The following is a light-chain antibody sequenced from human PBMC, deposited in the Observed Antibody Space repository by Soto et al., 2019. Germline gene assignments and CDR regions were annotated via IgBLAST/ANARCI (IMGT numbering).Light chain of an antibody. CDR1: QSISSR. CDR3: QQSHSAPLT. J-gene: IGKJ4*01. V-gene: IGKV1-12*01. Sequence: IQITQSPSSLSASAGCRSTITCVASQSISSRLAWYQQKPGKAPKLLIYAASSLQGGVPSRFSASGSGTDFTLTISSLHPEDFATYYCQQSHSAPLTFGAGTKVDIK. CDR2: AAS.